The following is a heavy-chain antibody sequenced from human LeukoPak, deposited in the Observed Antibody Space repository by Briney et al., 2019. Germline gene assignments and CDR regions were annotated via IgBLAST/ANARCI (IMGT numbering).Heavy chain of an antibody. D-gene: IGHD1-1*01. J-gene: IGHJ5*02. Sequence: SETLSLTCTVSGGSISSYYWSWIRQPPGKGLKWIGYIYYSGSTNYNPSLKSRVTISVDTSKNQFSLKLSSVTAADTAVYYCASSPIIQVGHWFDPWGQGTLVTVSS. V-gene: IGHV4-59*01. CDR3: ASSPIIQVGHWFDP. CDR2: IYYSGST. CDR1: GGSISSYY.